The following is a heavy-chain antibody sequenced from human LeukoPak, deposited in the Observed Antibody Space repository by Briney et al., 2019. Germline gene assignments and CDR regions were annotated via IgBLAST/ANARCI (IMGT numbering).Heavy chain of an antibody. CDR1: GFIFHDYA. D-gene: IGHD3-22*01. Sequence: PGGSLRLSCAAPGFIFHDYAIHWVRQPPGKGLEWVSLISGDGGSTFYADSVKGRFTISRDNSKNSLYLQMSSLRIEDTALYYCARESESSGWYDFWGQGTLVTVSS. CDR3: ARESESSGWYDF. J-gene: IGHJ5*01. CDR2: ISGDGGST. V-gene: IGHV3-43*02.